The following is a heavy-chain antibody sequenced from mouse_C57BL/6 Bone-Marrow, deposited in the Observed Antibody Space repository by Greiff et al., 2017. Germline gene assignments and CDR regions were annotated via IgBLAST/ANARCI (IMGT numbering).Heavy chain of an antibody. CDR1: GYAFTNYL. J-gene: IGHJ3*01. CDR2: INPGSGGT. CDR3: AISKNGNSDFAY. Sequence: QVQLQQSGAELVRPGASVKVSCKASGYAFTNYLIDWVKQRPGQGLEWIGLINPGSGGTNYNEKFKGKATLTADKSASTAYMQRSSLTSEDSAVFFGAISKNGNSDFAYWGQGTLVTVSA. V-gene: IGHV1-54*01.